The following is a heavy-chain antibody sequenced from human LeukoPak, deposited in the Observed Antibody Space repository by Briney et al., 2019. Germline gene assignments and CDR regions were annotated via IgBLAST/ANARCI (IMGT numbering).Heavy chain of an antibody. D-gene: IGHD2/OR15-2a*01. CDR2: TYFRSKWYN. J-gene: IGHJ4*02. CDR1: GGTASSNSAA. Sequence: SQTLSLTCAISGGTASSNSAAWNWIRQSPSRGPEWLGGTYFRSKWYNDYAESVEGRISINPDTSKNQFSLQLNSVNPEDTAVYYCANFYLDNWSQGSLVTVSS. V-gene: IGHV6-1*01. CDR3: ANFYLDN.